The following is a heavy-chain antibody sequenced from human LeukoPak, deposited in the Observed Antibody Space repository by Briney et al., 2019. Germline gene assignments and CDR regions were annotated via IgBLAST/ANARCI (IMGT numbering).Heavy chain of an antibody. D-gene: IGHD3-16*01. V-gene: IGHV3-21*01. Sequence: GGSLRLSCAASGFTFSSYSMNWVRQAPGKGLEWVSSISSSSSYIYYADSVKGRFTISRDNAKNSLYLQMNSLRAEDTAVYYCARETTFLVSGMDVWGQGTTVTVSS. CDR3: ARETTFLVSGMDV. CDR1: GFTFSSYS. CDR2: ISSSSSYI. J-gene: IGHJ6*02.